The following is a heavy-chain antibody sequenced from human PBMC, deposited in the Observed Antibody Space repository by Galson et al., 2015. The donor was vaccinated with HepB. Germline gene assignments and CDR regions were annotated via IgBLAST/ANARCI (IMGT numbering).Heavy chain of an antibody. J-gene: IGHJ4*02. D-gene: IGHD1-26*01. Sequence: SVKVSCKVSGYTLTELAMHWVRQAPGKGLEWMGGSDPEDGKIIYAQQFQGRLTLTEDTSTDTPYVDLSSLRSDDTAVYYCAFGFIEGAYFDYWGQGTLVTVSS. CDR3: AFGFIEGAYFDY. V-gene: IGHV1-24*01. CDR2: SDPEDGKI. CDR1: GYTLTELA.